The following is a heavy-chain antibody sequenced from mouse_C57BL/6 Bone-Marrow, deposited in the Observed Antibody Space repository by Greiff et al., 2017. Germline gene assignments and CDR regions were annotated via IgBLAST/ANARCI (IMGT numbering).Heavy chain of an antibody. CDR1: GYAFSSSW. Sequence: QVQLQQSGPELVKPGASVKISCKASGYAFSSSWMNWVKQRPGRGLEWIGRIYPGDGDTNYNGKFKGKATLTADKSSSTAYMQLSSLTLEDSAVYCCARAHYGSSLFADWGQGTLVTVSA. D-gene: IGHD1-1*01. J-gene: IGHJ3*01. CDR2: IYPGDGDT. V-gene: IGHV1-82*01. CDR3: ARAHYGSSLFAD.